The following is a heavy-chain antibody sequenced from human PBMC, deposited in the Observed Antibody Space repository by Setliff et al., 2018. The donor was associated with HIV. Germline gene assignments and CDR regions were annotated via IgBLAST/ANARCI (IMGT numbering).Heavy chain of an antibody. D-gene: IGHD6-19*01. CDR1: GGSVNIFY. CDR3: ARGSPGSSIGWYVGY. CDR2: INHSGST. Sequence: PSETLSLTCTVSGGSVNIFYWNWIRQPPGKGLEWIGEINHSGSTNYNPSLKSRVTISVDTSKNQFSLRLSSVIAADTAVYYCARGSPGSSIGWYVGYWGQGTLVTVSS. J-gene: IGHJ4*02. V-gene: IGHV4-34*01.